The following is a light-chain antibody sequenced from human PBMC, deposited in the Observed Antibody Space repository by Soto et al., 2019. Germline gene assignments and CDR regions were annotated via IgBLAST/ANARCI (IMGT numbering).Light chain of an antibody. CDR1: SSNIGAGYD. J-gene: IGLJ1*01. CDR3: HSYDSSLSGSYV. V-gene: IGLV1-40*01. Sequence: VLTQPPSVSGAPGQRVTISCTGSSSNIGAGYDVHWYQQLPGTAPKLLIFGISNRPSGVPDRFSGSKSGTSASLAITGLQAEDEADYYCHSYDSSLSGSYVFGTGTKVTVL. CDR2: GIS.